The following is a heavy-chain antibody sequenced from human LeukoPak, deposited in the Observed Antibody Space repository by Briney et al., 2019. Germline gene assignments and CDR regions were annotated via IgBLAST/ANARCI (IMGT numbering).Heavy chain of an antibody. CDR2: ISGSGGST. D-gene: IGHD5-24*01. J-gene: IGHJ4*02. V-gene: IGHV3-23*01. CDR1: GFTFSSYG. CDR3: ARDGGWLQSLQAFDY. Sequence: GGSLRLSCAASGFTFSSYGMSWVRQAPGKGLEWVSAISGSGGSTYYADSVKGRFTISRDNAKNSLYLQMNSLRAEDTAVYYCARDGGWLQSLQAFDYWGQGTLVTVSS.